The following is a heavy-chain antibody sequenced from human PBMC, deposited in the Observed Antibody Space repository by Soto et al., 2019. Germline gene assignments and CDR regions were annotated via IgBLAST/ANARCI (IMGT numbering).Heavy chain of an antibody. V-gene: IGHV3-7*01. CDR2: IKEDGSEK. CDR3: AAGFPPDY. Sequence: EVHLVESGGGLVQPGGSLTLSCAASGFTFSSSWMNWVRQAPGKGLEWVANIKEDGSEKYYVDSVKGRFTISRDNAENSLSLQMNSLRVEDTAVYYCAAGFPPDYWGQGTLVTVSS. J-gene: IGHJ4*02. CDR1: GFTFSSSW. D-gene: IGHD3-10*01.